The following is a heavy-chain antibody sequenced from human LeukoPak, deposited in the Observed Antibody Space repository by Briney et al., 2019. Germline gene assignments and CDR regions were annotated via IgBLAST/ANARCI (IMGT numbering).Heavy chain of an antibody. D-gene: IGHD3-10*01. V-gene: IGHV1-69*13. CDR3: ARGDYYGSGSYPPPY. CDR1: GGTFSSYA. Sequence: SVKVSFKASGGTFSSYAISWVRQAPGQGLEWMGGIIPTFGTANYAQKFQGRVTITADESTSTAYMELSSLRSEDTAVYYCARGDYYGSGSYPPPYWGQGTLVTVSS. J-gene: IGHJ4*02. CDR2: IIPTFGTA.